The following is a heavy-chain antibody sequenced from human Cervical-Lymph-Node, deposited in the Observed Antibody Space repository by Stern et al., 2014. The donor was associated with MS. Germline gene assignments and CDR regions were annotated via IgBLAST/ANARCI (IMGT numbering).Heavy chain of an antibody. CDR2: IYYSGRT. CDR1: GGSISSGDYY. J-gene: IGHJ5*02. CDR3: ASSNCSSTSCPNWFDP. Sequence: QLQLQESGPGLVKPSQTLSLTCTVSGGSISSGDYYWSWIRQPPGKGLEWIGYIYYSGRTYYNPSLKSRVSISVDTSKIQFSLKLSSVTAADTAVYYCASSNCSSTSCPNWFDPWGQGTLVTVSS. D-gene: IGHD2-2*01. V-gene: IGHV4-30-4*01.